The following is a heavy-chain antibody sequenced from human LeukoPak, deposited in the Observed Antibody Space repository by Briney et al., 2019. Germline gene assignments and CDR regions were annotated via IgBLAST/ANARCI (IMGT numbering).Heavy chain of an antibody. CDR3: ARHGNYLRYSGTEHYYFDY. CDR2: INHSGST. CDR1: GGSFSGYY. D-gene: IGHD1-26*01. V-gene: IGHV4-34*01. Sequence: PSGTLSLTCAVYGGSFSGYYWGAIRQPPGKGLEWVGEINHSGSTNYNPSLESRVTISVDTSKTQFSLKLSSVTAADTAVYYCARHGNYLRYSGTEHYYFDYWGQGTLVTVSS. J-gene: IGHJ4*02.